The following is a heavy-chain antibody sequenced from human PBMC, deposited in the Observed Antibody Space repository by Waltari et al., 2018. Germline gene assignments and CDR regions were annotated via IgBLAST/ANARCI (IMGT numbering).Heavy chain of an antibody. J-gene: IGHJ5*02. CDR3: ARSYYSNGDWFDP. CDR1: GGSISSHY. Sequence: QVQLQESGPGLVKPSETLSLTCTVSGGSISSHYWSWIRQPPGKGLEWIGYIYYSGSTNDNPSLKSRVTISGDTSKNQFSLKLSSVTAADTAVYYCARSYYSNGDWFDPWGQGTLVTVSS. D-gene: IGHD4-4*01. V-gene: IGHV4-59*11. CDR2: IYYSGST.